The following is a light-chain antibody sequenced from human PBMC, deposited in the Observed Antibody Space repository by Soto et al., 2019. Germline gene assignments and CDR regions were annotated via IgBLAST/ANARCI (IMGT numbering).Light chain of an antibody. V-gene: IGKV3-11*01. CDR2: DAS. Sequence: EIVLTQFPATLSLSPGERATLSCRASQSVSKSSAWYQPRPGQAPSLLIYDASNRATGIPARFSGSGSGTDFTLTIRSLQPDEFAVYYCQQRSNRPTFGQGTKVEIK. J-gene: IGKJ1*01. CDR3: QQRSNRPT. CDR1: QSVSKS.